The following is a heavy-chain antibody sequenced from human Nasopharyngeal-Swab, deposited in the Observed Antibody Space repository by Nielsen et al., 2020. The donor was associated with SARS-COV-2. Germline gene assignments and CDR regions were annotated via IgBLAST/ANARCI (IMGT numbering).Heavy chain of an antibody. D-gene: IGHD6-13*01. CDR2: SRKTANSYTT. J-gene: IGHJ6*02. V-gene: IGHV3-72*01. Sequence: GGSLRLSCSVSGFILSNQYMDWVRQAPGKGLEWVGRSRKTANSYTTEYAASVKGRFGISRENSKNSLYLQMNSLKTEDTAVYYCAKVLAAAVAYYYGMDVWGQGTTVTVSS. CDR3: AKVLAAAVAYYYGMDV. CDR1: GFILSNQY.